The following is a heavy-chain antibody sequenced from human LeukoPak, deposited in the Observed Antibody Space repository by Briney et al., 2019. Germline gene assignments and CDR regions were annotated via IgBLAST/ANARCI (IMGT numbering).Heavy chain of an antibody. CDR1: GFTFSSYS. V-gene: IGHV3-30*04. D-gene: IGHD4-11*01. CDR3: ARDGFYSNYGLDY. J-gene: IGHJ4*02. CDR2: ISNDGTNK. Sequence: GGSLRLSCAASGFTFSSYSTHWVRQAPGKGLEWVAIISNDGTNKYYADSAKGRFTISRDNSKNTLYLQMNSLRAEDTAVYYCARDGFYSNYGLDYWGQGTLVTVSS.